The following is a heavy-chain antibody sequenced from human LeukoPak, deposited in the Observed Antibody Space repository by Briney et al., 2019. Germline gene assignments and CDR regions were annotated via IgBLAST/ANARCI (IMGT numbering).Heavy chain of an antibody. CDR3: ARIIGNYDSSGLYRVDAFDI. CDR2: IYYSGST. J-gene: IGHJ3*02. V-gene: IGHV4-59*01. CDR1: GGSISSYY. Sequence: SETLSLTCTVSGGSISSYYWSWIRQPPGKGLEWIGCIYYSGSTNYNPSLKSRVTISVDTSKNQFSLKLSSVTAADTAVYYCARIIGNYDSSGLYRVDAFDIWGQGTMVTVSS. D-gene: IGHD3-22*01.